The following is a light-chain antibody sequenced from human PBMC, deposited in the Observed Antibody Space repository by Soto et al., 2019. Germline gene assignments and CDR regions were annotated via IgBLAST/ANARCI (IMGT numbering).Light chain of an antibody. Sequence: QSVLTQPASVSGSPGQSITISCTGTSSDVGGYNYVSWYQQHPGKAPKLMIYDVSNRPSGVSNRFSGSKSGNTASLTISGLQAEDEADYYCSSYTSSSYVVFGGGTKSPS. V-gene: IGLV2-14*01. CDR2: DVS. J-gene: IGLJ2*01. CDR1: SSDVGGYNY. CDR3: SSYTSSSYVV.